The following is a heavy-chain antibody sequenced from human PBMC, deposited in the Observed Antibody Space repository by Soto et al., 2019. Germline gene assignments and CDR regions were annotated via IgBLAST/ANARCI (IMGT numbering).Heavy chain of an antibody. V-gene: IGHV4-34*01. J-gene: IGHJ4*02. CDR1: GGSFSGYY. CDR2: INHSGST. D-gene: IGHD3-10*01. CDR3: ARGDYGSGSYYYFDY. Sequence: TSETLSLTYAVYGGSFSGYYWSWIRQPPGKGLEWIGEINHSGSTNHNPSLKSRVTISVDTSKNQFSLKLSSVTAADTAVYYCARGDYGSGSYYYFDYWGQGTLVTVSS.